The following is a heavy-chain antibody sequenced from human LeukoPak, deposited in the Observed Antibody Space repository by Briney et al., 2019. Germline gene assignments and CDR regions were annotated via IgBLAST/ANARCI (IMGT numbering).Heavy chain of an antibody. J-gene: IGHJ4*02. D-gene: IGHD3-16*01. CDR2: IYISGDT. V-gene: IGHV4-4*07. CDR3: ARLIAEVEWGTNYFDN. CDR1: GGSVSTSY. Sequence: SETLSLTCTVSGGSVSTSYWSWIRQPAGKGLEWMGRIYISGDTKYNPSLKSRITMSLDVSNNQFSLRLRSVTVADTAVYFCARLIAEVEWGTNYFDNWGQGTLVTVSS.